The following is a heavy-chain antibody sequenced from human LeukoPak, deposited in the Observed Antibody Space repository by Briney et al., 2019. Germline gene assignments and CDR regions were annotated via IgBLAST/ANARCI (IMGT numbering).Heavy chain of an antibody. CDR3: ARLTFRHYYYMDV. Sequence: GESLKISCKGSGYSFTSDWIAWVRQTPGKGLEWMGIIYPGDSDTRYSPSFQGQVTIAADKSISTAYLQWSSLKASDTAMYYCARLTFRHYYYMDVWGKGTTVTVSS. CDR1: GYSFTSDW. J-gene: IGHJ6*03. V-gene: IGHV5-51*01. CDR2: IYPGDSDT. D-gene: IGHD2/OR15-2a*01.